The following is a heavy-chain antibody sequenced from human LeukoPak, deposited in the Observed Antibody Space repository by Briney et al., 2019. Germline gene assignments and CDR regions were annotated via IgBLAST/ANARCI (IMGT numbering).Heavy chain of an antibody. CDR2: IYYSGST. CDR3: ARALGQVVLSWFDP. D-gene: IGHD2-15*01. J-gene: IGHJ5*02. V-gene: IGHV4-39*07. Sequence: SETLSLTCTVSGGSISSSSYYWGWIRQPPGKGLEWIGSIYYSGSTYYNPSLKSRVTISVDTSKNQFSLKLSSVTAADTAVYYCARALGQVVLSWFDPWGQGTLVTVSS. CDR1: GGSISSSSYY.